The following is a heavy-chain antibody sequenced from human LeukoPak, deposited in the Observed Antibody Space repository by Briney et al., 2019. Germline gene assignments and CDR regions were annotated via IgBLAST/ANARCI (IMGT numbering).Heavy chain of an antibody. D-gene: IGHD3-3*01. V-gene: IGHV3-21*01. Sequence: GGSLRLSCAASGFTFSSYAMSWVRQAPGKGLEWVSSISSSSSYIYYADSVKGRFTISRDNAKNSLYLQMNSLRAEDTAVYYCARGIGSIFGVVRYFDYWGQGTLVTVSS. J-gene: IGHJ4*02. CDR3: ARGIGSIFGVVRYFDY. CDR2: ISSSSSYI. CDR1: GFTFSSYA.